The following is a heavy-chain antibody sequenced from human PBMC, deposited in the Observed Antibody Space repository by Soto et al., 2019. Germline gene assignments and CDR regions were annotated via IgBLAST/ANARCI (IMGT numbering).Heavy chain of an antibody. CDR1: GYTFTSYA. CDR2: INAGNGNT. CDR3: ARDRRPFGVATADAFDI. V-gene: IGHV1-3*01. Sequence: QVQLVQSGAEVKKPGASVKVSCKASGYTFTSYAMHWVRQAPGQRLEWRGWINAGNGNTQYSQKFQGRVTITRDTSASTAYMELSSLRSEDTAVYYCARDRRPFGVATADAFDIWGQGTMVTVSS. D-gene: IGHD3-3*01. J-gene: IGHJ3*02.